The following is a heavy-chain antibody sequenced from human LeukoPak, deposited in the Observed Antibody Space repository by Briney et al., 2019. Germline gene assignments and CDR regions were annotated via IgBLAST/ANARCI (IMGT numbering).Heavy chain of an antibody. CDR2: VSKSGDSI. Sequence: GGSLRLSCAASGFTFSSYEMNWVRQAPGKGLEWVSYVSKSGDSIYYADSVKGRYTISRDNAKNSLCLQMNSLRAEDTAVYYCARDSRYNTHYYYGMDVWGQGTTVTVSS. CDR3: ARDSRYNTHYYYGMDV. V-gene: IGHV3-48*03. D-gene: IGHD3-3*01. CDR1: GFTFSSYE. J-gene: IGHJ6*02.